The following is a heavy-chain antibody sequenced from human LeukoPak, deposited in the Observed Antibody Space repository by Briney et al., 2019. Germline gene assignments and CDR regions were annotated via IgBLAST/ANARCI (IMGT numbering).Heavy chain of an antibody. D-gene: IGHD5/OR15-5a*01. CDR2: IRSDASYE. V-gene: IGHV3-30*02. J-gene: IGHJ5*01. CDR3: AKDGLQSTTSGVHLDS. Sequence: GGSLRLSCAAPGFTFSSYGLHWVRQAPGKGLEWVAFIRSDASYEYYIDSVKGRFTLSRDNSKNTLYLQMSTLRPEDTAVYYCAKDGLQSTTSGVHLDSWGQGTRVTVSS. CDR1: GFTFSSYG.